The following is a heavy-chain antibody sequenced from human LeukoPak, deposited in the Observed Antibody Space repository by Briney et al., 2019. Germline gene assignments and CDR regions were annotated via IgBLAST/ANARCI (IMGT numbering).Heavy chain of an antibody. J-gene: IGHJ4*02. CDR3: ARDRDSSGYYARGFDY. CDR1: GYTFTGYY. Sequence: ASVKVSCKASGYTFTGYYMHWVRQAPGQGLEWMGWINPNSGGTNYAQKFQGRVTMTRDTSISTAYMELSRLRSDDTAVYYCARDRDSSGYYARGFDYWGQGTLVTVSS. CDR2: INPNSGGT. V-gene: IGHV1-2*02. D-gene: IGHD3-22*01.